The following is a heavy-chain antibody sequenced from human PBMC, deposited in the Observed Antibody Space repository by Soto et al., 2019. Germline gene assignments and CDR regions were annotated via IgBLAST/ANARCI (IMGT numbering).Heavy chain of an antibody. J-gene: IGHJ6*02. D-gene: IGHD6-19*01. CDR2: IWYDGSNK. V-gene: IGHV3-33*01. CDR1: GFTFSSYG. CDR3: AREEGAVAGNYYYYGMDV. Sequence: QVQLVESGGGVVQPGRSLRLSCEASGFTFSSYGMHWVRQAPGKGLEWVAVIWYDGSNKYYADSVKGRFTISRDNSKNTLYLQMNSLRAEDTAVYYCAREEGAVAGNYYYYGMDVWGQGTTVTVSS.